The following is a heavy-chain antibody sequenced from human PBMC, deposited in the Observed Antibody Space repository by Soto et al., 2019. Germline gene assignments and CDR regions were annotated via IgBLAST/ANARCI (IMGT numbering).Heavy chain of an antibody. CDR1: GGTFSSYA. Sequence: SVKVSCKASGGTFSSYAISWVRHAPGQGLAWMGGIISIFGTANYAQKFQGRVTITADKSTSTAYMELSSLRCEDTAVYYCARDWSSSGWYDYWGQGTLVTVSS. D-gene: IGHD6-19*01. V-gene: IGHV1-69*06. CDR2: IISIFGTA. CDR3: ARDWSSSGWYDY. J-gene: IGHJ4*02.